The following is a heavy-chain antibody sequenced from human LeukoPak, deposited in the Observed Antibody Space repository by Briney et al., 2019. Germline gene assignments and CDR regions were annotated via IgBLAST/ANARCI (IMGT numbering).Heavy chain of an antibody. V-gene: IGHV4-59*12. CDR2: IYYRGST. D-gene: IGHD5-18*01. CDR3: ARGFRTAMVHRPEYYFDY. J-gene: IGHJ4*02. Sequence: PSESLSLTYTVSSGSISRYYGSWVRQPPGKGREGGGDIYYRGSTNYNPALKSRVPISVDTSKTQFSLKLSSVTAADTAVYYCARGFRTAMVHRPEYYFDYWGQGTLVTVSS. CDR1: SGSISRYY.